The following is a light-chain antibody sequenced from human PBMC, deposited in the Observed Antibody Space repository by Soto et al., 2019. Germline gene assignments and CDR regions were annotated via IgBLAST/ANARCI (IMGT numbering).Light chain of an antibody. Sequence: QSVLTQPPSVSGAPGQTVTISCTGTSSNIGAGFDVHWYQQLPGADPKLLIYANTDRPSGVPARFSGSKSVTSASLAITGLQPEDEADYFCLSYDTRLRGVFGGGTKLTVL. CDR3: LSYDTRLRGV. CDR2: ANT. J-gene: IGLJ2*01. CDR1: SSNIGAGFD. V-gene: IGLV1-40*01.